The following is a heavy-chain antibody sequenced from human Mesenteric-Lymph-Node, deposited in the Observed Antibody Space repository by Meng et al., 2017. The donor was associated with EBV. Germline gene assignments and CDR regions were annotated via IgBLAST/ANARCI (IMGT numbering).Heavy chain of an antibody. CDR1: GYTFTSYD. CDR3: ARGDYVLSGWFDP. Sequence: QGHLVASGGGVKNPGASGKVSCKASGYTFTSYDINWVRQATGQGLEWMGWMNPNSGNTGYAQKFQGRVTMTRNTSISTAYMELSSLRSEDTAVYYCARGDYVLSGWFDPWGQGTLVTVSS. J-gene: IGHJ5*02. D-gene: IGHD2/OR15-2a*01. V-gene: IGHV1-8*01. CDR2: MNPNSGNT.